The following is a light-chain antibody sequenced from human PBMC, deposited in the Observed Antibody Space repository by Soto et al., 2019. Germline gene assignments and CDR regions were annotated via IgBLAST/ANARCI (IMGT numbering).Light chain of an antibody. CDR3: CSYTTSSTRV. J-gene: IGLJ1*01. Sequence: QSLLTQPATLSGSPGQSIAISCTGSSSDVGFYNYISWYQQHPGKVPKLIIYEVTNRPSGVSNRFSGSKSGNTASLTISGLQAEDEADYYCCSYTTSSTRVFGTGTKVTVL. V-gene: IGLV2-14*01. CDR1: SSDVGFYNY. CDR2: EVT.